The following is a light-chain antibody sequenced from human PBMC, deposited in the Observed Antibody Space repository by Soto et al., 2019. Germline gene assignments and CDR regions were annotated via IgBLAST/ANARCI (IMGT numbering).Light chain of an antibody. CDR3: SAYTTSTTVV. V-gene: IGLV2-14*03. CDR1: SSDVGGYNF. Sequence: QSVLTQPASVFGSPGQSITFSCTGTSSDVGGYNFVSWYQQHPGKAPKLMIYEVSSRPSGVSNRFSGSKSGNTASLTISGXQPEDEADYFCSAYTTSTTVVFGTGTK. CDR2: EVS. J-gene: IGLJ1*01.